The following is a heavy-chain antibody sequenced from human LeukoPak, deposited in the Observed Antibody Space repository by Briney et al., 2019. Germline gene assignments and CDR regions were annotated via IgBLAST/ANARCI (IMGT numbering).Heavy chain of an antibody. V-gene: IGHV3-7*01. J-gene: IGHJ4*02. D-gene: IGHD7-27*01. Sequence: GGSLRLSCAASGFTFTNFWMTWIRQAPGKALEWVANIKQDGSARNHVDSVKGRFTISRDNAKNSVFLEMNSLRDEDKAVYYCARDDPWGYCDSWGQGTLVTVSS. CDR3: ARDDPWGYCDS. CDR2: IKQDGSAR. CDR1: GFTFTNFW.